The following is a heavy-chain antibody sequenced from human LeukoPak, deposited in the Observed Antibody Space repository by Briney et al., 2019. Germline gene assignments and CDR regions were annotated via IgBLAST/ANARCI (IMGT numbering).Heavy chain of an antibody. CDR1: GFTFSSNA. CDR2: ISSIRSYI. CDR3: ARGGDSSANYVVFDS. V-gene: IGHV3-21*01. Sequence: GGSLRLSCAASGFTFSSNAMNWVRQAPGKELEWVSTISSIRSYIYYADSVKGRFTISRDNAKNSLYLQMNSLRAEDTAVYYCARGGDSSANYVVFDSWGQGTLVTVSS. J-gene: IGHJ4*02. D-gene: IGHD3-22*01.